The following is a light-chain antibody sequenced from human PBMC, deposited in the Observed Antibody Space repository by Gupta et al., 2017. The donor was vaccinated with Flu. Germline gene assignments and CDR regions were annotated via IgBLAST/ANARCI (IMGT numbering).Light chain of an antibody. J-gene: IGKJ2*03. CDR1: QSLLHSDGYNY. V-gene: IGKV2-28*01. Sequence: CRSSQSLLHSDGYNYLDWYLQKPGQSPQLLIYLGSNRASGVPDRFSGSGSGTDFTLKITRVEAEDVGIYYCMQALQTGFGQGTKLEIK. CDR2: LGS. CDR3: MQALQTG.